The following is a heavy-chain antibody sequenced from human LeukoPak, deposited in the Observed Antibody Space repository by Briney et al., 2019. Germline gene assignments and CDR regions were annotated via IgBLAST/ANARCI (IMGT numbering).Heavy chain of an antibody. Sequence: SVKVSCKASGGTFSSYAISWVRQAPGQGLEWMGGIIPIFGTANYAQKFQGRVTITADKSTSTAYMELSSLRSEDTAVYYCARSPLEWLFPELYYYYYYMDVWGKGTTVTVSS. D-gene: IGHD3-3*01. J-gene: IGHJ6*03. CDR1: GGTFSSYA. CDR2: IIPIFGTA. CDR3: ARSPLEWLFPELYYYYYYMDV. V-gene: IGHV1-69*06.